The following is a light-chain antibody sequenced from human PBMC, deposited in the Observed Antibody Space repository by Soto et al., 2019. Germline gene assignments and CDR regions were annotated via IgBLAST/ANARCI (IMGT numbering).Light chain of an antibody. Sequence: QSALTQPASVSGSPGQSITISCTGTSSDVGGYDHVSWYQQHPGKAPKLIIYDVTVRPSGISPRFSGSKSDNTASLAVSGLQPEDEAEYYCSSYTHKDTRVFGGGTKLTVL. CDR2: DVT. J-gene: IGLJ3*02. CDR1: SSDVGGYDH. V-gene: IGLV2-14*03. CDR3: SSYTHKDTRV.